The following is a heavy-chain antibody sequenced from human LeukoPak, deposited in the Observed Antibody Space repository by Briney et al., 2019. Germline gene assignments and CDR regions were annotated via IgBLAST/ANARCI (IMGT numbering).Heavy chain of an antibody. CDR3: ARAWSGYSSGWYGVY. J-gene: IGHJ4*02. Sequence: GGSLRLSCAASGFTVSSNYMSWVRQAPGKGLEWVSVIYSGGSTYYADSLKGRFTISRDNSKNTLYLQMNSLRAEDTAVYYCARAWSGYSSGWYGVYWGQGTLVTVSS. CDR1: GFTVSSNY. CDR2: IYSGGST. D-gene: IGHD6-19*01. V-gene: IGHV3-66*02.